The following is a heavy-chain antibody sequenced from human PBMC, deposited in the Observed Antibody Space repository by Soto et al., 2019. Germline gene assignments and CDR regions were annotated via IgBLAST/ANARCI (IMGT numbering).Heavy chain of an antibody. CDR1: GYSFTSYW. CDR2: IYPGDSDT. D-gene: IGHD3-10*01. V-gene: IGHV5-51*01. J-gene: IGHJ6*02. CDR3: ARQGLWFGEPYYYYGMDV. Sequence: PGESLKISCKGSGYSFTSYWIGWVRQMPGKGLEWMGIIYPGDSDTRYSPSFQGQVTISADKSISTAYLQWSSLKASDTAMYYCARQGLWFGEPYYYYGMDVWGQGTTLTVSS.